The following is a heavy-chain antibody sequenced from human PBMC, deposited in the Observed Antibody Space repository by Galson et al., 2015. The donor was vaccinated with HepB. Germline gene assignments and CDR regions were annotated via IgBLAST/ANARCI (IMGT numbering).Heavy chain of an antibody. D-gene: IGHD6-13*01. CDR2: IGSKANSYAT. CDR1: GFTFSGSA. V-gene: IGHV3-73*01. CDR3: TRLGDLSGYSSL. J-gene: IGHJ4*02. Sequence: SLRLSCAASGFTFSGSAMHWVRQASGRGLEWVGRIGSKANSYATAYAASVKGWFTISRDDSKNTAYMQMNSLKTEDTAVYYCTRLGDLSGYSSLWGQGTLVTVSS.